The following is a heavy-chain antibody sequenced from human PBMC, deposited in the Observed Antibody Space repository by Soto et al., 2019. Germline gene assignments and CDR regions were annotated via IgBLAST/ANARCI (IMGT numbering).Heavy chain of an antibody. CDR3: AREGNLGRWIQPLDS. CDR2: INHSGST. D-gene: IGHD2-2*03. J-gene: IGHJ4*02. V-gene: IGHV4-34*01. CDR1: GGSFSGYY. Sequence: SETLSLTCAVYGGSFSGYYWSWIRQPPGKGLEWIGEINHSGSTNYNPSLKSRVTISVDTSKNQFSLKLSSVTAADTAVYFCAREGNLGRWIQPLDSWGQGTLVT.